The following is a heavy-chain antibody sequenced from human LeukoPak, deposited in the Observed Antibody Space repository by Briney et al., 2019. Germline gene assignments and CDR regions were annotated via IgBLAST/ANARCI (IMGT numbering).Heavy chain of an antibody. CDR2: ISYDGSNK. D-gene: IGHD6-19*01. CDR3: AKWAVAGITDY. V-gene: IGHV3-30*18. CDR1: GFTFSSYG. Sequence: QTGGSLRLSCAASGFTFSSYGMHWVRQAPGKGLEWVAVISYDGSNKYYADSVKGRFTISRDNSKNTLYLQMNSLRAEDTAVYYCAKWAVAGITDYWGQGTLVTVSS. J-gene: IGHJ4*02.